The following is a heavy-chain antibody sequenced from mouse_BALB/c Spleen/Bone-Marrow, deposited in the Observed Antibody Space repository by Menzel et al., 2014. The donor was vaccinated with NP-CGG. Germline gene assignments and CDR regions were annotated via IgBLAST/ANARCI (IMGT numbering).Heavy chain of an antibody. J-gene: IGHJ3*01. CDR2: IDPANGNT. V-gene: IGHV14-3*02. Sequence: EVQLVESGAELVKPGASVKLSCTPSGFNIKDTHMHWVKQRPEQGLEWIGRIDPANGNTKYDPNFQGKVTITADTSSNTAYLQLSSLTSGDTAVYYCARDYANTAWFAYWGQGTLVTVS. CDR3: ARDYANTAWFAY. CDR1: GFNIKDTH. D-gene: IGHD1-1*01.